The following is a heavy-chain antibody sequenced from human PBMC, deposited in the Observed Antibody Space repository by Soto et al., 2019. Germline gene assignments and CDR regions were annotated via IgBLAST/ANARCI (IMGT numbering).Heavy chain of an antibody. CDR3: AIEFDPYDGGNSLTRQW. CDR1: GGSFSTYG. J-gene: IGHJ4*02. CDR2: IIPKFGTT. Sequence: QVQLVQSGAEVKKPGSSVKVSCKASGGSFSTYGIHWVRLAPGQGLEWMGGIIPKFGTTNYAQKCRGRVTITADESTNTAYRELKFLRSQASAVYFCAIEFDPYDGGNSLTRQWWGQGNLVTVS. V-gene: IGHV1-69*13. D-gene: IGHD2-21*02.